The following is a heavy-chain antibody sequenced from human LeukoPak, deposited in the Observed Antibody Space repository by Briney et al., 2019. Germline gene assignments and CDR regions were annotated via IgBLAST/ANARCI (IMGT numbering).Heavy chain of an antibody. V-gene: IGHV4-39*07. CDR3: ARDFWGMEGSYIDY. CDR2: IYYSGST. CDR1: GGSISSSSYY. D-gene: IGHD3-3*01. Sequence: PSETLSLTCTVSGGSISSSSYYWGWIRQPPGKGLEWIESIYYSGSTYYNPSLKSRVTISVDTSKNQFSLKLSSVTAADTAVYYCARDFWGMEGSYIDYWGQGTLVTVSS. J-gene: IGHJ4*02.